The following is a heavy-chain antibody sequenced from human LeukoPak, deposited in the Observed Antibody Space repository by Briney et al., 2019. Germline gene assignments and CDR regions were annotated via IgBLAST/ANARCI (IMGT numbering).Heavy chain of an antibody. J-gene: IGHJ6*02. CDR2: ISAYNGNT. CDR3: ARDDRYCSGGSCYSRFRDYYYGMDV. V-gene: IGHV1-18*01. CDR1: GYTFTSYG. Sequence: ASVKVSCKASGYTFTSYGISWVRQAPGQGLEWMGWISAYNGNTNYAQKLQGRVTMTTDTSTSTAYMELRSLRSDDTAVYHCARDDRYCSGGSCYSRFRDYYYGMDVWGQGTTVTVSS. D-gene: IGHD2-15*01.